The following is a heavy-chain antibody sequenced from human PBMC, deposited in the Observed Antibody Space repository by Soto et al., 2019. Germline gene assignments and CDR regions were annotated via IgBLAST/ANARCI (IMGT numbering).Heavy chain of an antibody. Sequence: VQLVESGGTLVQPGGSLRHSCAASGFSVTSNYMTWVRQAPGKGLECVSVIYAGGNTYYPDSVKGRFTISSDNSKNTLFLQMNNLRAEDTAVYYCARVTTFYDILTSSYALNYFDYWGQGIRVTVSS. J-gene: IGHJ4*02. D-gene: IGHD3-9*01. CDR3: ARVTTFYDILTSSYALNYFDY. V-gene: IGHV3-53*01. CDR1: GFSVTSNY. CDR2: IYAGGNT.